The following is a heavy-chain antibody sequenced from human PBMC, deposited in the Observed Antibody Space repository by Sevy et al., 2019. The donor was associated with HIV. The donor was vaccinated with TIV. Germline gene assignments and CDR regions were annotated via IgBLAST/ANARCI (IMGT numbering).Heavy chain of an antibody. D-gene: IGHD4-17*01. Sequence: GGSLRLSCAASGFTFDDYAMHWVRQAPGKGLEWVSGISWNSGSIGYADSVKGRFTISRDNAKNSLYLQMNSLRAEDMALYYCAKQMRTTVTTGAFDIWGQGTMVTVSS. CDR3: AKQMRTTVTTGAFDI. CDR2: ISWNSGSI. CDR1: GFTFDDYA. V-gene: IGHV3-9*03. J-gene: IGHJ3*02.